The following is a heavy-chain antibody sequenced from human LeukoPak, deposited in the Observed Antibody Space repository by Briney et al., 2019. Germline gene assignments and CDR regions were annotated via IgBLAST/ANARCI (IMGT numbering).Heavy chain of an antibody. CDR1: GHTLTDLS. J-gene: IGHJ4*02. CDR3: ATGGIYSLLDY. D-gene: IGHD1-26*01. CDR2: LDPEDGET. Sequence: ASVKVSCKVSGHTLTDLSTHWVRQTPGGGLEWMGGLDPEDGETIYAQKFQGRVTMTEDTSTDTAYMELSSLRSEDTAVYYRATGGIYSLLDYWGQGTLVTVSS. V-gene: IGHV1-24*01.